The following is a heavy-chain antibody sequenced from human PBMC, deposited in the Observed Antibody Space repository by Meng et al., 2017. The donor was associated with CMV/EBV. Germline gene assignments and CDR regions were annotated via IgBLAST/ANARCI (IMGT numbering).Heavy chain of an antibody. V-gene: IGHV4-61*01. J-gene: IGHJ6*02. CDR1: GGSISSSSYY. CDR3: ARDTARDFGGMDV. CDR2: IYYSGST. D-gene: IGHD5-18*01. Sequence: SETLSLTCTVSGGSISSSSYYWGWIRQPPGKGLEWIGYIYYSGSTNYNPSLKSRVTISVDTSKNQFSLKLSSVTAADTAVYYCARDTARDFGGMDVWGQGTTVTVSS.